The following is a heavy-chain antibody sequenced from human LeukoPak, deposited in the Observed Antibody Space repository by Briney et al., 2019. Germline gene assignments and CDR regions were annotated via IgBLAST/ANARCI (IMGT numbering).Heavy chain of an antibody. V-gene: IGHV3-53*01. CDR3: ARAGGYSSSWILNY. CDR1: GFTVSSNY. D-gene: IGHD6-13*01. Sequence: PGGSLRLSCAASGFTVSSNYMSWVRQAPGKGLEWVSVIYSGGSTYYADSVKGRFTTSRDNSKNTLYLQMNSLRAEDTAVYYCARAGGYSSSWILNYWGQGTLVTVSS. J-gene: IGHJ4*02. CDR2: IYSGGST.